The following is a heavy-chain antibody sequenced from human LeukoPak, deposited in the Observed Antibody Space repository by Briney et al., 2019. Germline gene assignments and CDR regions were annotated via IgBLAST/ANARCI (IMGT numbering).Heavy chain of an antibody. J-gene: IGHJ4*02. CDR2: IHSSGTN. CDR1: GGSISIYY. D-gene: IGHD2-2*01. V-gene: IGHV4-4*07. CDR3: GRLNLPAVSGAFDY. Sequence: SETLSLTCTVSGGSISIYYWSWIRQPAGKGLEWIGRIHSSGTNHYNPSLRGRVTLSIDTSKNQFSLKLSSVTAADTAVYYCGRLNLPAVSGAFDYWGQGTLVTVSS.